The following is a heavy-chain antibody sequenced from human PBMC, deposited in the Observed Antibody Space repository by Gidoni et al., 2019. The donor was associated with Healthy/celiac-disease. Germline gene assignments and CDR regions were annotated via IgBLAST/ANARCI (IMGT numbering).Heavy chain of an antibody. V-gene: IGHV3-23*01. J-gene: IGHJ2*01. CDR3: AKAPGASGYYYRNWYFDL. CDR1: GFTFSSYA. Sequence: EVQLLESGGGLVQPGGSLILSCAASGFTFSSYAMSWGRQAPGKGLEWGSAISGSGGSTYYADSVKGRFTISRDNSKNTLYLQMNSLRAEDTAVYYCAKAPGASGYYYRNWYFDLWGRGTLVTVSS. CDR2: ISGSGGST. D-gene: IGHD3-22*01.